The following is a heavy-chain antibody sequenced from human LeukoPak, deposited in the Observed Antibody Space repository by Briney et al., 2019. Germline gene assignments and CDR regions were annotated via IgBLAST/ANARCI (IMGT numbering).Heavy chain of an antibody. CDR3: ANLHGSSSSSLDY. Sequence: DPGGSLRLSCGASGFTFSSYAMSWVRQAPGKGLEWVSAISGSGGSTYYADSVKGRFTISRDNSKNTLYLQMNSLRAEDTAVYYCANLHGSSSSSLDYWGQGTLVTVSS. D-gene: IGHD6-6*01. V-gene: IGHV3-23*01. J-gene: IGHJ4*02. CDR1: GFTFSSYA. CDR2: ISGSGGST.